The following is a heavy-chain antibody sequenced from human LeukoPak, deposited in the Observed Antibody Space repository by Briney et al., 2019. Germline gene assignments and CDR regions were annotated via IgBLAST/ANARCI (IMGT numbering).Heavy chain of an antibody. V-gene: IGHV4-59*01. CDR1: GGSISSYY. J-gene: IGHJ3*02. Sequence: SETLSLTCTVSGGSISSYYWSWIRQPPGKGLEWIGYIYYSGSTKYNASLESRVSISVDTSKNQFSLKLNSVTAADTAVYYCARDRSSGYHGTFDIWGQGTMVTVSS. D-gene: IGHD3-22*01. CDR3: ARDRSSGYHGTFDI. CDR2: IYYSGST.